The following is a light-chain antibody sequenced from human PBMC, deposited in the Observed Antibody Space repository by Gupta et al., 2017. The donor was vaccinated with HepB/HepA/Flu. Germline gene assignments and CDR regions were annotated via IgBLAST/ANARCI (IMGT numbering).Light chain of an antibody. CDR1: QSISSW. CDR3: QQYKSYPPWT. Sequence: DIQMTQSPSTLSASVGDRVTITCRASQSISSWLAWYQQKPGKAPKLLIYKASSLESGVPSRFSGSGFGKELTLTISSRQQDDFASYYCQQYKSYPPWTFGQGTKVEIK. CDR2: KAS. V-gene: IGKV1-5*03. J-gene: IGKJ1*01.